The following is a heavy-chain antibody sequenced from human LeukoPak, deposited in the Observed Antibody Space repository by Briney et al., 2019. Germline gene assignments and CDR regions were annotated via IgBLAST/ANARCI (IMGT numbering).Heavy chain of an antibody. CDR2: INTDGSST. J-gene: IGHJ6*02. CDR1: GFTFSSYW. D-gene: IGHD6-19*01. V-gene: IGHV3-74*01. CDR3: AKDLYSSGWYSYYYYYGMDV. Sequence: GGSLRLSCAASGFTFSSYWMHWVRQAPGKGLVWVSRINTDGSSTSYADSVKGRFTISRDNSKNTLYLQMNSLRAEDTAVYYCAKDLYSSGWYSYYYYYGMDVWGQGTTVTVSS.